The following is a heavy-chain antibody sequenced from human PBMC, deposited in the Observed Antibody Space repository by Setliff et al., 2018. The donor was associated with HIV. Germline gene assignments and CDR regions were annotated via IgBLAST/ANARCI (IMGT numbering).Heavy chain of an antibody. CDR2: IKQDGSET. D-gene: IGHD4-17*01. J-gene: IGHJ4*02. V-gene: IGHV3-7*03. CDR1: PFIFSHYW. CDR3: ASARTFYAESALDY. Sequence: PGESLKISCAVSPFIFSHYWMTWVRQAPGKGLEWVANIKQDGSETYYVDSVKGRFTISRDNGKNLLYLQMNTLRAEDTAVHYCASARTFYAESALDYWGQGTLVTVSS.